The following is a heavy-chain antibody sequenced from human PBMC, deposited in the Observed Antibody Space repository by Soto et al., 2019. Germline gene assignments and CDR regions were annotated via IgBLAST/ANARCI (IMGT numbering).Heavy chain of an antibody. CDR3: ARDRQPVYSSSWYCDY. J-gene: IGHJ4*02. CDR1: GYTFTSYG. CDR2: ISAYNGNT. Sequence: ASVKVSCKASGYTFTSYGISWVRQAPGQGLEWMGWISAYNGNTNYAQKLQGRVTMTTDTSTSTAYMELRSLRSDDTAVYYCARDRQPVYSSSWYCDYWGQGTLVTVPS. D-gene: IGHD6-13*01. V-gene: IGHV1-18*01.